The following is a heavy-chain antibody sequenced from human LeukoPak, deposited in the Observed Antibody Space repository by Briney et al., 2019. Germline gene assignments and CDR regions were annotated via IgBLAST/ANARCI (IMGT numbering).Heavy chain of an antibody. V-gene: IGHV4-38-2*02. CDR2: IYHSGST. D-gene: IGHD2-15*01. Sequence: PSETLSLTCTVSGYSISSGYYWGWIRQPPGKGLEWIGSIYHSGSTYYNPSLKSRVTISVDTSKNQFSLKLSSVTAADTAVYYCARVKVVVAANDWFDPWGQGTLVTVSS. CDR1: GYSISSGYY. CDR3: ARVKVVVAANDWFDP. J-gene: IGHJ5*02.